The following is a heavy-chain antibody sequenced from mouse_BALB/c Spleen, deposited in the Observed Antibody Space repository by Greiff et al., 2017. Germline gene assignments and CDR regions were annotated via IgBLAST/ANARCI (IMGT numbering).Heavy chain of an antibody. V-gene: IGHV14-3*02. CDR1: GFTIKDTY. Sequence: VQLQQSGAELVKPGASVKLSCTASGFTIKDTYMHWVKQRPEQGLEWIGRIDPANGNTKYDPKFQGKATITAETSSNTAYLQLSSLTSEDTAVYYCARGIYYGYDGYAMDYWGQGTSVTVSS. CDR2: IDPANGNT. D-gene: IGHD2-2*01. J-gene: IGHJ4*01. CDR3: ARGIYYGYDGYAMDY.